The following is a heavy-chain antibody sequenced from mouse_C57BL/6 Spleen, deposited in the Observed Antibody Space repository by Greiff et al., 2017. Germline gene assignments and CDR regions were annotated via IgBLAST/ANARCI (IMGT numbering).Heavy chain of an antibody. Sequence: VQLQQSGAELVKPGASVKLSCKASGYTFTSYWLQWVKQRPGQGLEWIGEIDPSDSYTNYNQKFKGKATLTVDTSSSTAYMQLSSLTSEDSAVYYCARSRSGYDYDGAWFAYWGQGTLVTVSA. V-gene: IGHV1-50*01. CDR1: GYTFTSYW. D-gene: IGHD2-4*01. J-gene: IGHJ3*01. CDR3: ARSRSGYDYDGAWFAY. CDR2: IDPSDSYT.